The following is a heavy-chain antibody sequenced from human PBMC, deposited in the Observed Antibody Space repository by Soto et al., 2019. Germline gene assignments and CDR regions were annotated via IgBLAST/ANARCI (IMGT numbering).Heavy chain of an antibody. Sequence: GGSLRLSCAASGFTFSSYAMSWVRQAPGKGLEWVSAISGSGGSTYYADSVKGRFTISRDNSKNTPYLQMNSLRAEDTAVYYCAKVSDSSSWYGDYYYGMDVWGQGTTVTVSS. V-gene: IGHV3-23*01. J-gene: IGHJ6*02. D-gene: IGHD6-13*01. CDR2: ISGSGGST. CDR3: AKVSDSSSWYGDYYYGMDV. CDR1: GFTFSSYA.